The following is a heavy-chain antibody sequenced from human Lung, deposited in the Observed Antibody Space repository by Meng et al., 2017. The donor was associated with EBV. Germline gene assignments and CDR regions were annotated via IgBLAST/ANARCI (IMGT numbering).Heavy chain of an antibody. CDR1: GDTLTSYA. V-gene: IGHV7-4-1*02. CDR2: INTNTGNP. J-gene: IGHJ4*02. CDR3: ARLYCSGGSCYTIDY. Sequence: QGHLVQAGSELKKPGASGKVSCKASGDTLTSYAMNWVRQAPGQGLEWMGWINTNTGNPTYAQGFTGRFVFSLDTSVSTAYLQISSLKAADTAVYYCARLYCSGGSCYTIDYWGQGTLVTVSS. D-gene: IGHD2-15*01.